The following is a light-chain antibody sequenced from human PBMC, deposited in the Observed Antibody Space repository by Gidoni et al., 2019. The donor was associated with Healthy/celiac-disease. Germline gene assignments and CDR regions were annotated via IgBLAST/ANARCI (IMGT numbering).Light chain of an antibody. V-gene: IGKV3-20*01. CDR1: QSVSSSY. J-gene: IGKJ2*01. Sequence: EIVLTQSPGTLSLSPGERATLPCRASQSVSSSYFAWYQQKPGQAPRLLIYGASSRATGIPDRFSGSGSGTDFTLTISRLEPEDFAVYYCQQYGSSPPYTFGQGTKLEIK. CDR2: GAS. CDR3: QQYGSSPPYT.